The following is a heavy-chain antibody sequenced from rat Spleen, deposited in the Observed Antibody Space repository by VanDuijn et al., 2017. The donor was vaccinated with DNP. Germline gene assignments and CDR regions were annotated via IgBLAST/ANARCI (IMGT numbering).Heavy chain of an antibody. V-gene: IGHV3-3*01. CDR1: GYSITSGFR. J-gene: IGHJ2*01. Sequence: EVQLQESGPGLVKPSQSLSLTCSVTGYSITSGFRWTWIRKFPGHKLEWMGYINSEGSTDYNPSLKSRVSITRDTSKNQFFLQINSITTDDTATYYCAIQLGVFDYWGQGVMVTVSS. CDR2: INSEGST. D-gene: IGHD5-1*01. CDR3: AIQLGVFDY.